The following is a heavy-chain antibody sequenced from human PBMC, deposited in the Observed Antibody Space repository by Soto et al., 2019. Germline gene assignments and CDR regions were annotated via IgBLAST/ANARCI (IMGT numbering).Heavy chain of an antibody. J-gene: IGHJ4*02. V-gene: IGHV1-18*04. CDR1: GYTFTSYG. D-gene: IGHD3-22*01. Sequence: QVPLVQSGAEVKKPGASVKVSCKASGYTFTSYGISWVRQAPGQGLEWMGWISAYNGNTNYAQKLQGRVTMTTDTSTSTAYMELRSLRSDDTAVYYCARALIDYDSSGYYYLDYWGQGTLVTVSS. CDR2: ISAYNGNT. CDR3: ARALIDYDSSGYYYLDY.